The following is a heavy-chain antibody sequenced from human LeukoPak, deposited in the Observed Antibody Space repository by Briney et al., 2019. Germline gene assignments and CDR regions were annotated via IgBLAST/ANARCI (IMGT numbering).Heavy chain of an antibody. V-gene: IGHV3-33*01. Sequence: GGSLRLSCAASGFSFSTYGMHWVRQAPGKGLGWVAMIWYDASGQHYADSVKGRFTISRDTSKNTLYLQMNSLRAEDTAVYFCARDSLYDDNGYYHYFDYWGQGTLVTVSS. CDR3: ARDSLYDDNGYYHYFDY. CDR2: IWYDASGQ. CDR1: GFSFSTYG. D-gene: IGHD3-22*01. J-gene: IGHJ4*02.